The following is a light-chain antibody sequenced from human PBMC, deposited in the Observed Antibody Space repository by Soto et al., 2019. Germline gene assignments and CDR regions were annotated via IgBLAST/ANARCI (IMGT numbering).Light chain of an antibody. CDR1: QSVSNNY. CDR3: QQYGSSGT. Sequence: EIGLRQSPGTLSLSPEERATLSCGASQSVSNNYLAWYQQKPGQAPRLLIYGTSNRATGIPDRFSGSGSGTDFTLTISRLEPEDFAVYYCQQYGSSGTFGQGTKVDIK. CDR2: GTS. V-gene: IGKV3-20*01. J-gene: IGKJ1*01.